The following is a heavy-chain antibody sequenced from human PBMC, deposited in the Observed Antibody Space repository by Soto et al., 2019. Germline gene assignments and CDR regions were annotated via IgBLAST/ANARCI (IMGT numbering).Heavy chain of an antibody. CDR2: IYWNDEQ. J-gene: IGHJ6*02. CDR3: AHRLPGPSGYDV. V-gene: IGHV2-5*01. D-gene: IGHD6-13*01. Sequence: SGPTLVNPTQPLTLTCTFSGVSLTSGVVGVGWIRQPPGEALEWLALIYWNDEQYYNPSLRNRLTITRDTSKNQVVLTMTNMDPVDTAPYYCAHRLPGPSGYDVWGQGTTVTAS. CDR1: GVSLTSGVVG.